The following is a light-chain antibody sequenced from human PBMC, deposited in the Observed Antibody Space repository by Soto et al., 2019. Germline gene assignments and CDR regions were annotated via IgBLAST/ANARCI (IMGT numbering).Light chain of an antibody. J-gene: IGLJ1*01. CDR2: EVS. CDR1: SSDVGGYNY. V-gene: IGLV2-14*01. CDR3: SSYTTITTRYV. Sequence: QAVRTQPACVCGSPGESITISCTGTSSDVGGYNYVSWYQQHPGKAPKLMIYEVSNRPSGVSNRFSGSKSGNTASLTISGLQAEDEADYYCSSYTTITTRYVFGTGTKVTVL.